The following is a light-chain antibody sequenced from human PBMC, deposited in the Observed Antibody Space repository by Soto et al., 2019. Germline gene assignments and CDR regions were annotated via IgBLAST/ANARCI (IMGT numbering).Light chain of an antibody. CDR3: QQYDNWPPT. J-gene: IGKJ4*01. V-gene: IGKV3-11*01. CDR2: DAY. Sequence: EVVLTQSPVTLSLSPGERATLSCRASQSFRGLLAWYQQKPGQAPRLLIYDAYNRATGIPPRFSGSGSGTDFTLTISSLEPEDSAVYWCQQYDNWPPTFGGGTKVDIK. CDR1: QSFRGL.